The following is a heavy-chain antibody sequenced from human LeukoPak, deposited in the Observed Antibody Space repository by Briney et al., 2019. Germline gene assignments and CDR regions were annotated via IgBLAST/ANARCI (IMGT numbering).Heavy chain of an antibody. CDR3: AGTTPYSSNWYYFDS. CDR2: IYYSGST. V-gene: IGHV4-31*03. CDR1: GGSISSGGYY. J-gene: IGHJ4*02. D-gene: IGHD6-13*01. Sequence: PSQTLSLTCTVSGGSISSGGYYWSWIRQHPGKGLEWIGYIYYSGSTYYNPSLKSRVTISVDTSKNQFSLNLSSVTAADTAVYYCAGTTPYSSNWYYFDSWGQGTLVTVSS.